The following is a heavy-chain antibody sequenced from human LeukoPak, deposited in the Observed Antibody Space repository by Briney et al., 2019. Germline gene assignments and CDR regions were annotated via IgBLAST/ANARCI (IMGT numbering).Heavy chain of an antibody. CDR3: ARDSGFWSGYYINWFDP. Sequence: GGSLRLSCAASGFTFSSYSMNWVRQAPGKGLEWVSYISSSSSTIYYADSVKGRFTISRDNAKNSLYLQMNSLRAEVTAVYYCARDSGFWSGYYINWFDPWGQGTLVTVSS. D-gene: IGHD3-3*01. J-gene: IGHJ5*02. V-gene: IGHV3-48*04. CDR1: GFTFSSYS. CDR2: ISSSSSTI.